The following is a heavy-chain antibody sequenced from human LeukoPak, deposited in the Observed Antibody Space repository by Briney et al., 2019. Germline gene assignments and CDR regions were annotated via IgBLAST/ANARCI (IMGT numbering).Heavy chain of an antibody. D-gene: IGHD1-26*01. CDR3: AKDLAFSGSLDH. CDR1: GFTFGSYG. J-gene: IGHJ4*02. V-gene: IGHV3-30*18. Sequence: GRALRLSCVASGFTFGSYGMHWVRQAPGKGLEWVALISTDGRTKLYVDCVKGRFTVSRDNSKNTVYLQMNSLRTDDTAVYYCAKDLAFSGSLDHWGQGTVVSVSS. CDR2: ISTDGRTK.